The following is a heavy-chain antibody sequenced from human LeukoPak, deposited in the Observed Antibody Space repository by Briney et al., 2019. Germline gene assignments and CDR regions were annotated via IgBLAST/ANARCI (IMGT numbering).Heavy chain of an antibody. CDR3: ARGRPGSGWSFDY. CDR1: GFTFSDYY. CDR2: ISGNSRHT. J-gene: IGHJ4*02. V-gene: IGHV3-11*05. D-gene: IGHD6-19*01. Sequence: GGSLRLSCAASGFTFSDYYMSWFRQAPGKGLEWVSYISGNSRHTDHADSVKGRFTISRDNAKNSLYLQMNSLRAEDTAVYYCARGRPGSGWSFDYWGQGTMVTVSS.